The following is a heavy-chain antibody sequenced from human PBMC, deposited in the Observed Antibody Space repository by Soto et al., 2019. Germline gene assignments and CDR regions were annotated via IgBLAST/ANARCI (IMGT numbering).Heavy chain of an antibody. D-gene: IGHD1-26*01. J-gene: IGHJ4*02. CDR1: GASITFGGYS. CDR3: ARGGGSDSFDY. CDR2: INHLETT. V-gene: IGHV4-30-2*01. Sequence: TLSLTCTVSGASITFGGYSWSWIRQTPGKGLEWIGYINHLETTFYNPSFESRLTLSIDRAKNQFSLKLHSMSAADRAVYFCARGGGSDSFDYWGEGILVTVSS.